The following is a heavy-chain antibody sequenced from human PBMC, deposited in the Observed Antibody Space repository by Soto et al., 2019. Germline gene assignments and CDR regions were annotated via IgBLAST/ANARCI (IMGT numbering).Heavy chain of an antibody. CDR3: ARVNGGSYFVRYYYYGMDV. J-gene: IGHJ6*02. D-gene: IGHD1-26*01. CDR2: IILIFGTA. Sequence: ASVKVSCKASGGTFSSYAISWVRQAPGQGLEWMGGIILIFGTANYAQKFQGRVTITADESTSTAYMELSSLRSEDTAVYYCARVNGGSYFVRYYYYGMDVWGQGTTVTVSS. CDR1: GGTFSSYA. V-gene: IGHV1-69*13.